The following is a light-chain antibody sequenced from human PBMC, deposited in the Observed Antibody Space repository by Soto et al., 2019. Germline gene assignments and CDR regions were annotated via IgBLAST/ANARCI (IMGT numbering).Light chain of an antibody. CDR3: QQSYSTPRT. J-gene: IGKJ2*01. V-gene: IGKV1-39*01. CDR2: AAS. Sequence: DIQMTQSPSSLSASVGDRVTISCQASQDITNYLNWYQQMPGKAPKLLIYAASSLQSGVPSRFSGSGSGTDFTLTISSLQPEDFATYYCQQSYSTPRTFGQGTKLEIK. CDR1: QDITNY.